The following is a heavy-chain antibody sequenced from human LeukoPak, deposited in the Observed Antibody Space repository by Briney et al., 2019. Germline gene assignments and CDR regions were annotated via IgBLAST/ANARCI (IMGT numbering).Heavy chain of an antibody. J-gene: IGHJ4*02. V-gene: IGHV1-8*01. D-gene: IGHD3-22*01. CDR3: ARGPSTYYYDSSGLKGPDY. Sequence: ASVKVSCKASGYTFTSYDINWVRQATGQGLEWMGWMNPNSGNTGYAQKFQGRVTMTRNTSTSTAYMELSSLRSEDTAVYYCARGPSTYYYDSSGLKGPDYWGQGTLVTVSS. CDR1: GYTFTSYD. CDR2: MNPNSGNT.